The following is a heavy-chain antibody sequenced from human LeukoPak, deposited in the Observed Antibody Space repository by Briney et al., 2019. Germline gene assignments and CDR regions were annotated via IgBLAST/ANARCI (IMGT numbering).Heavy chain of an antibody. D-gene: IGHD3-3*01. V-gene: IGHV1-69*13. CDR3: ARCITIFGVVTYFDY. Sequence: SVKVSCKASGGTFSSYAISWVRQAPGQGLEWMGGIIPIFGTANYAQKFQGRVTITADESTSTAYMELSSLRSEDTAVYYCARCITIFGVVTYFDYWAREPWSPSPQ. CDR1: GGTFSSYA. J-gene: IGHJ4*02. CDR2: IIPIFGTA.